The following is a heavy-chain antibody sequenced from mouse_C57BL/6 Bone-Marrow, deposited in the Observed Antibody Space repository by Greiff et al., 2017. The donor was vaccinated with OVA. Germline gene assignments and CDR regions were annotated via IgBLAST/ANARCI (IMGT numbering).Heavy chain of an antibody. V-gene: IGHV1-39*01. D-gene: IGHD4-1*01. J-gene: IGHJ1*03. CDR3: ARSKLTGTWYFDV. Sequence: SGPELVKPGASVKISCKASGYSFTDYNMNWVKQSNGKSLEWIGVINPNYGTTSYNQKFKGKATLNVDQSSSTAYMQLNSLTSEDSAVYYSARSKLTGTWYFDVWGTGTTVTVSS. CDR1: GYSFTDYN. CDR2: INPNYGTT.